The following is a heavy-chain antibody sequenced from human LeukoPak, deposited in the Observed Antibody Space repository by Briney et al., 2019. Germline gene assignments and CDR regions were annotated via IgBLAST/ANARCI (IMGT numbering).Heavy chain of an antibody. CDR2: IYYSGST. Sequence: SETLSLTCTVSGGSISSYYWSWIRQPPGKGLEWIGYIYYSGSTNYNPSLKSRVTISVDTSKNQFSLKLSSVTAADTAVYYCARAVDIAGHSDIWGQGTMVTVSS. V-gene: IGHV4-59*01. CDR3: ARAVDIAGHSDI. D-gene: IGHD5-12*01. J-gene: IGHJ3*02. CDR1: GGSISSYY.